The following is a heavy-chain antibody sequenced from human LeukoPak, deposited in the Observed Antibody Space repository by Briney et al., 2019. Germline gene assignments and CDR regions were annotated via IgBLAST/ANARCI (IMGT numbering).Heavy chain of an antibody. J-gene: IGHJ4*02. CDR1: GGSISSGSYY. V-gene: IGHV4-61*02. D-gene: IGHD3-3*01. CDR3: ARDLGGRKVYYFDY. Sequence: PSQTLSLTCTVSGGSISSGSYYWSWIRQPAGKGLEWIGRIYTSGSTNYNPSLKSRVTISVDTSKNQFSLKLSSVTAADTAVYYCARDLGGRKVYYFDYWGQGTLVTVSS. CDR2: IYTSGST.